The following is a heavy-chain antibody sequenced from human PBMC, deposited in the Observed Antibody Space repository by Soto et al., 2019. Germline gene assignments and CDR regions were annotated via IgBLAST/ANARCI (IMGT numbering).Heavy chain of an antibody. CDR1: GFTFNDAW. CDR3: TAGSPFNY. CDR2: IKSKTDGGTT. Sequence: EVQLVESGGGLVKPGGSLRLSCAASGFTFNDAWMSWVRQAPGKGLEWVGRIKSKTDGGTTDYAAPVDGRFTISRDDSQNTLFLQMNSPKTEDTAVYYYTAGSPFNYWGQGTLVTVSS. J-gene: IGHJ4*02. V-gene: IGHV3-15*01.